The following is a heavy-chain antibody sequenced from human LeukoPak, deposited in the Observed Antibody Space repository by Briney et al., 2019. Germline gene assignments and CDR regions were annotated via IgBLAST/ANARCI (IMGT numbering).Heavy chain of an antibody. J-gene: IGHJ3*02. CDR1: GYTFTGYY. CDR2: IKADSGGT. Sequence: ASVKVSCKASGYTFTGYYMHWVRQAPGQGLEWMGWIKADSGGTNYAQKFQGRVTMTRDTSITTAYMELNRLRADDTAVYFCARDRMGFGELLGAFDIRGQGSMVTVSP. V-gene: IGHV1-2*02. CDR3: ARDRMGFGELLGAFDI. D-gene: IGHD3-10*01.